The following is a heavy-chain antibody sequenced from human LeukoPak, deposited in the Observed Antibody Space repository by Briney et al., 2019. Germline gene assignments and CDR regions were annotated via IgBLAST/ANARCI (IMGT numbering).Heavy chain of an antibody. CDR1: IFPFSTYA. Sequence: GGSLRLSCAASIFPFSTYAMAWVPQAPGKGREWVSGFSDDGIETYYADSVRGRFTIHRDHPNNTVYLQLSRLRPEDRHIIPRAKARGCDLPLYFFDCWGVGSLAPVSS. V-gene: IGHV3-23*01. CDR2: FSDDGIET. D-gene: IGHD1-26*01. J-gene: IGHJ4*02. CDR3: AKARGCDLPLYFFDC.